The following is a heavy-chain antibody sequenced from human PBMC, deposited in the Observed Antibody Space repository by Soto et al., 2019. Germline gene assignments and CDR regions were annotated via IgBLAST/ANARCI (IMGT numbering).Heavy chain of an antibody. V-gene: IGHV1-3*01. CDR2: INVANGDT. J-gene: IGHJ4*02. Sequence: KRLEWMGWINVANGDTKYSQTFQGRVTITRDTSASTAYLDLSSLNSEDTAVYFFSREWLGIRAFPYASAYWGQRSLVPVTS. D-gene: IGHD2-2*01. CDR3: SREWLGIRAFPYASAY.